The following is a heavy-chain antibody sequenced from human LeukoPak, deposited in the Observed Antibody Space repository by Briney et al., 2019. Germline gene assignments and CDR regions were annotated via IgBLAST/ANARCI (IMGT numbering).Heavy chain of an antibody. CDR1: GFTFRSYA. D-gene: IGHD3-3*01. V-gene: IGHV3-23*01. CDR2: ISGSGGST. J-gene: IGHJ5*02. Sequence: GGSLRLSCAASGFTFRSYAMGWVRQAPGKGLEWVSAISGSGGSTYYADSVKGRFTISRDNSKNTLYLQMNSLRAEDTAVYYCAKDDSFGVVSGFDPWGQGTLVTVSS. CDR3: AKDDSFGVVSGFDP.